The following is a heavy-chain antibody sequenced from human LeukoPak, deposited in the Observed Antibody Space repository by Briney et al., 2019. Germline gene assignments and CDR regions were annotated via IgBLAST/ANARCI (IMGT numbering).Heavy chain of an antibody. J-gene: IGHJ4*02. V-gene: IGHV3-21*01. CDR2: ISSSSSYI. CDR1: GFTFSSYS. Sequence: GGSLRLXCAASGFTFSSYSMNWVRRAPGKGLESVSSISSSSSYIYYADSVKGRFTIPRDNAKNPLYLQMNSLRAEDTAVYYCARGPYDSSGYYFDYWGQGTLVTVSS. D-gene: IGHD3-22*01. CDR3: ARGPYDSSGYYFDY.